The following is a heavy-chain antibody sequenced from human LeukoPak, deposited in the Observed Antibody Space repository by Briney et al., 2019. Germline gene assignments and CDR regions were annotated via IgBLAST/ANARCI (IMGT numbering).Heavy chain of an antibody. J-gene: IGHJ4*02. CDR3: ARGNRGYETFDY. CDR2: VYASGNT. D-gene: IGHD5-12*01. CDR1: GGSITPYY. Sequence: PSETLSLTCTVSGGSITPYYWSWIRQPAGKGLEWIGRVYASGNTKYNPSLKSRVTMSVDTSKSQVFLNMTSATAADTAVYFCARGNRGYETFDYWGQGALVTVSS. V-gene: IGHV4-4*07.